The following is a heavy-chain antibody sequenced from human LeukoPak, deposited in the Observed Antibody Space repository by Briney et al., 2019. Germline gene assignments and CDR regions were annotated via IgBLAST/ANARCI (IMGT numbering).Heavy chain of an antibody. V-gene: IGHV3-33*01. CDR3: ARDEDSSDLFDY. Sequence: GGPLRLSCAASGFTFSSYGMHWVRQAPGKGLEWLAVIWYDGSNKYYADSVKRRFTISRDNSKNTLYLQMNSLRAEDTAMHYCARDEDSSDLFDYWGQGTLVTVYS. CDR1: GFTFSSYG. CDR2: IWYDGSNK. J-gene: IGHJ4*02. D-gene: IGHD3-22*01.